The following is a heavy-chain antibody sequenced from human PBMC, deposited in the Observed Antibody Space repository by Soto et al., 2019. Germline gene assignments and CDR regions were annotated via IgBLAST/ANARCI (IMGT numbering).Heavy chain of an antibody. CDR2: INAGNGNT. CDR3: ARDPGHSMIVDPFDH. Sequence: ASVKVSCKASGYTFTSYAMHWVRQAPGQRLEWMGWINAGNGNTKYSQKFQGRVTITRDTSASTAYMELSSLRSEDTAVYYCARDPGHSMIVDPFDHWGQGTLVTVSS. D-gene: IGHD3-22*01. V-gene: IGHV1-3*01. J-gene: IGHJ4*02. CDR1: GYTFTSYA.